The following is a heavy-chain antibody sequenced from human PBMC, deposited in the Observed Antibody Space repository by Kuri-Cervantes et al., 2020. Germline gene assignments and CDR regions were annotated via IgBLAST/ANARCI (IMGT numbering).Heavy chain of an antibody. CDR1: GFTFSSYA. CDR2: ISCDGSNK. J-gene: IGHJ6*02. V-gene: IGHV3-30-3*01. D-gene: IGHD6-19*01. Sequence: GESLKISCAASGFTFSSYAMHWVRQAPGKGLEWVAVISCDGSNKYYADSVKGRFTISRDNSKNTLYLQMNSLRAEDTAVYYCAREVGGGWYFGYYYGMDVWGQGTTVTVSS. CDR3: AREVGGGWYFGYYYGMDV.